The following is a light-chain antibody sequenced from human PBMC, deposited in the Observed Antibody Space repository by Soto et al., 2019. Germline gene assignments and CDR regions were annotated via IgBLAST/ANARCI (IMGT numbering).Light chain of an antibody. CDR1: VLTKKY. Sequence: SYELTQPSSVSVSPGQTARITCSGDVLTKKYVRWFQQKPGQAPVLVIYKDTERPSGIPERFYGSNSGTTVTLTIRGAQVEDQADYYCYSASDSNVLFGGGTKLTVL. V-gene: IGLV3-27*01. CDR3: YSASDSNVL. CDR2: KDT. J-gene: IGLJ2*01.